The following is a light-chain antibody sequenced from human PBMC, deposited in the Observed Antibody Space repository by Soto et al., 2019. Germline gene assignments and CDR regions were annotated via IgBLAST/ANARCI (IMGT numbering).Light chain of an antibody. Sequence: DIQMTQSPSTLSASVRDRVTITCRASQSISSWLAWYQQKPGTATKLLIYMASSLESGVPSRFLGSGSGTEFNLAISRLQPVDFATYCCQQYNSYSRLTFGGGTKVEIK. CDR2: MAS. J-gene: IGKJ4*02. V-gene: IGKV1-5*03. CDR3: QQYNSYSRLT. CDR1: QSISSW.